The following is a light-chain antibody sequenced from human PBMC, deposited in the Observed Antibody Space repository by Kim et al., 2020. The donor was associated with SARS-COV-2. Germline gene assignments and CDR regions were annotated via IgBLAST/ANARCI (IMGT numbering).Light chain of an antibody. V-gene: IGLV1-44*01. J-gene: IGLJ2*01. CDR2: SNN. CDR1: SSNIGSNT. Sequence: QSVLTQPPSASGTPGQRVIISCSGSSSNIGSNTVNWYQQLPGTAPKLLIYSNNQRPSGVPDRFPGSKSGTSASLAISGLQSEDEADYYCAAWDDSLNGQVVFGGGTQRTVL. CDR3: AAWDDSLNGQVV.